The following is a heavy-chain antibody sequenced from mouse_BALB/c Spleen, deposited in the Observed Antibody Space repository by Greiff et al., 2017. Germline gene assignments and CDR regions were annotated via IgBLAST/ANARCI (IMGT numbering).Heavy chain of an antibody. Sequence: EVHLVESGGGLVKPGGSLKLSCAASGFTFSDYYMYWVRQTPEKRLEWVATISDGGSYTYYPDSVKGRFTISRDNAKNNLYLQMSSLKSEDTAMYYCARDDSPGAMDYWGQGTSVTVSS. V-gene: IGHV5-4*02. CDR2: ISDGGSYT. D-gene: IGHD2-4*01. CDR1: GFTFSDYY. CDR3: ARDDSPGAMDY. J-gene: IGHJ4*01.